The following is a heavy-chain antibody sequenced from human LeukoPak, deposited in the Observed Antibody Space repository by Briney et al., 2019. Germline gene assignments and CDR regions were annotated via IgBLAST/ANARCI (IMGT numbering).Heavy chain of an antibody. CDR1: GLTFSNYA. CDR3: ARRIKLYSYGFHNWFDP. J-gene: IGHJ5*02. V-gene: IGHV3-23*01. D-gene: IGHD5-18*01. Sequence: GSLRLSCAASGLTFSNYAMTWVRQAPGKGLEWVSAISTNGDRTYYADSVKGRFTVSRDNFKNTLYLQMNSLRAEDTAVYYCARRIKLYSYGFHNWFDPWGQGTLVTVSS. CDR2: ISTNGDRT.